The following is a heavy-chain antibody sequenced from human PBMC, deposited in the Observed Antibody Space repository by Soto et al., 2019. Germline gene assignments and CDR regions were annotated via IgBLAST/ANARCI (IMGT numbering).Heavy chain of an antibody. CDR1: GFTFSDYV. CDR2: ISGSGATT. Sequence: GGSLRLSCAASGFTFSDYVVSWVRQAPGRGLEWVSAISGSGATTSYADSVKGRFTISRDNSKNTLFLQMNSLRAEDTALYYCAKKMTTVAGTTKTFDYWGQGTLVTVSS. J-gene: IGHJ4*02. D-gene: IGHD6-19*01. V-gene: IGHV3-23*01. CDR3: AKKMTTVAGTTKTFDY.